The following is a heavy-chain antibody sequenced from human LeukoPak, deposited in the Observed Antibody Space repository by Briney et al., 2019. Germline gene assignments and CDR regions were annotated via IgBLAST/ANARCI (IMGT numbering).Heavy chain of an antibody. CDR2: IIPIFGTA. D-gene: IGHD5-18*01. Sequence: ASVKVSCKASGGTFSSYAISWVRQAPGQGLEWMGGIIPIFGTANYAQKFQGRVTITADESTSTAYMEPSSLRSEDTAVYYCARGNVDTAMAKSMGAFDIWGQGTMVTVSS. CDR3: ARGNVDTAMAKSMGAFDI. CDR1: GGTFSSYA. V-gene: IGHV1-69*01. J-gene: IGHJ3*02.